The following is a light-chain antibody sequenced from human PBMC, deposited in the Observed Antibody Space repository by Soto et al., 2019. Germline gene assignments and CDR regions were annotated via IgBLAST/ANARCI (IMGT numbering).Light chain of an antibody. CDR3: FSFTTDWTHV. J-gene: IGLJ1*01. CDR1: SSDIGAYNY. V-gene: IGLV2-14*01. CDR2: EVS. Sequence: LTQPASVSGSPGQSITIACTGSSSDIGAYNYVSWFQQYPGKAPKLIISEVSNRPSGVSNRFSGSKSGTAASLTISGLQTEDEADYFCFSFTTDWTHVFGTGTRSPS.